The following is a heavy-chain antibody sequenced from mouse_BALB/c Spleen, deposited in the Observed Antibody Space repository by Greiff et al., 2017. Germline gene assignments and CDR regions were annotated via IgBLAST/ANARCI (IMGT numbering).Heavy chain of an antibody. CDR3: ANWEGGNFAY. CDR2: IDPANGNT. J-gene: IGHJ3*01. Sequence: EVKLMESGAELVQPGASVKLSCTASGFNIKDTYMHWVKQRPEQGLEWIGRIDPANGNTKYDPKFQGKATITADTSSNTAYLQLSSLTSEDTAVCYCANWEGGNFAYWGQGTLVTVSA. V-gene: IGHV14-3*02. CDR1: GFNIKDTY. D-gene: IGHD4-1*01.